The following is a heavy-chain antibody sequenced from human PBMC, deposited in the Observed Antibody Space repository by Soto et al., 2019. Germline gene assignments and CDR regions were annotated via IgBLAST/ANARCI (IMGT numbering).Heavy chain of an antibody. Sequence: QVQLQQWGAGLLKPSETLSLTCAVYGGSFSGYYWSWIRQPPGKGLEWIGEINHSGSTNYNPSLKSRVTISVDTSKNQFSLKLSSVTASDTAVYYCARDGNNFWSGYSQPHRWAHPQKDGMDVWGQGTTVTVSS. CDR1: GGSFSGYY. CDR2: INHSGST. CDR3: ARDGNNFWSGYSQPHRWAHPQKDGMDV. J-gene: IGHJ6*02. V-gene: IGHV4-34*01. D-gene: IGHD3-3*01.